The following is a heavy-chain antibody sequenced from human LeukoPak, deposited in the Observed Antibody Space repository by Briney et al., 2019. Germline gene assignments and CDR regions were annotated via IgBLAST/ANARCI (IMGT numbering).Heavy chain of an antibody. J-gene: IGHJ6*02. Sequence: SVKVSRKASGGTFSSYAISWARQAPGQGLEWMGGIIPIFGTANYAQKFQGRVTITADESTSTAYMELSSLRSEDTAVYYCARQSLNDPQPQGYYGMDVWGQGTTVTVSS. CDR1: GGTFSSYA. CDR3: ARQSLNDPQPQGYYGMDV. V-gene: IGHV1-69*13. D-gene: IGHD1-14*01. CDR2: IIPIFGTA.